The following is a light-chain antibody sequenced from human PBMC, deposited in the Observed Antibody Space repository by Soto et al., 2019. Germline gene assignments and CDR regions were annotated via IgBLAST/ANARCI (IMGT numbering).Light chain of an antibody. Sequence: EIVVTQSPATLSVSPGVRATLSCRASQSVGNNFAWYQQKPGQAPRLLIFATSTRATGVPARFSGSGSGTEFTLPISSLKSEDFAVYYCQQYGAWPLTFGGGAKVEIE. CDR1: QSVGNN. J-gene: IGKJ4*01. V-gene: IGKV3-15*01. CDR3: QQYGAWPLT. CDR2: ATS.